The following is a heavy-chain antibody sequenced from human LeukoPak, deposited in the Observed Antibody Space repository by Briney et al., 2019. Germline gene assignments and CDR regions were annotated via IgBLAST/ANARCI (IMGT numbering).Heavy chain of an antibody. V-gene: IGHV4-59*01. CDR2: IYYSGST. Sequence: SETLSLTCTVSGGSISSYYWSWIRQPPGKGLEWIGYIYYSGSTNYNPSLKSRVTISVDTSKNQFSLKLSSVTAADTAVYYCARDLGYHGWAYYMDVWGKGTTVTISS. CDR1: GGSISSYY. J-gene: IGHJ6*03. D-gene: IGHD3-10*01. CDR3: ARDLGYHGWAYYMDV.